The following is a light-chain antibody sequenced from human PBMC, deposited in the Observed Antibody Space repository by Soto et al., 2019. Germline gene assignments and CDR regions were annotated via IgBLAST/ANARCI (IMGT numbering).Light chain of an antibody. CDR3: QQLNSDWYA. V-gene: IGKV1-9*01. CDR2: GAS. Sequence: DIQLTQSPSFLSASVGDRVTITCRASQGISTYLAWYLQRPGKAPKLLIYGASTLQSGVPSRSSGSGSGTEFTLTISSLQPEDFGTYYCQQLNSDWYAFGQGTKLEIK. CDR1: QGISTY. J-gene: IGKJ2*01.